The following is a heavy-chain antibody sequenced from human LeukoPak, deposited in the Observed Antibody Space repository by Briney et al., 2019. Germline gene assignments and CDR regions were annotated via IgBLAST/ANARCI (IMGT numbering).Heavy chain of an antibody. D-gene: IGHD3-16*02. J-gene: IGHJ4*02. V-gene: IGHV4-4*02. CDR1: GGSISSSNW. CDR2: IYHSGST. Sequence: SGTLSLTCAVSGGSISSSNWWSWVRPPPGKGLEWIGEIYHSGSTNYNPSLKSRATISVDKSKNQFSLKLSSVTAADTAVYYCASAGGLRLGELSLRGDYFDYWGQGTLVTVSS. CDR3: ASAGGLRLGELSLRGDYFDY.